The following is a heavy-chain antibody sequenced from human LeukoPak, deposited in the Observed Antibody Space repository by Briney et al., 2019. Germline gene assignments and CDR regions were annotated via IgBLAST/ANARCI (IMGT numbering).Heavy chain of an antibody. Sequence: PGGSLRLSCAASGFTFSSYSMNWVRQAPGKGLEWVSYISTSHSTIYYADSVKGRFTISRDNAKNSLYLQMNSLRAEDTAVYYCARGLSGWYLYYFDYWGQGTLVTVSS. V-gene: IGHV3-48*04. CDR3: ARGLSGWYLYYFDY. D-gene: IGHD6-19*01. J-gene: IGHJ4*02. CDR1: GFTFSSYS. CDR2: ISTSHSTI.